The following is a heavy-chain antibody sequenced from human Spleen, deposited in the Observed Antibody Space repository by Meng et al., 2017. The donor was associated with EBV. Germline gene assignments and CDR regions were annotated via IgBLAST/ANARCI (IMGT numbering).Heavy chain of an antibody. Sequence: QVQLPQWGAGLLKPSETLSLTCAVYDGSFSAFYWNWFRQSPGKGLEWIGEINHSGSTNYNPSLKSRVTMSVDTSKNQFSLKLSSLTAADTAMYYCAIGVTLVRGYWGQGTLVTVSS. D-gene: IGHD3-10*01. CDR3: AIGVTLVRGY. CDR2: INHSGST. V-gene: IGHV4-34*01. J-gene: IGHJ4*02. CDR1: DGSFSAFY.